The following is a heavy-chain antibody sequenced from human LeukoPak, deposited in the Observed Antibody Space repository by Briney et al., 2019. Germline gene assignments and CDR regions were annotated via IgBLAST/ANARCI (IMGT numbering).Heavy chain of an antibody. CDR3: ARGLDVTYNWFDP. D-gene: IGHD1-1*01. CDR2: INPNGDGT. V-gene: IGHV1-2*02. CDR1: GYTFTDHY. Sequence: GASVKVSCKASGYTFTDHYIHWVRQAPGQGLEGMGWINPNGDGTNYPQKFQGRVTVTRDTSITTTYMELSGLRSDDTAVYYCARGLDVTYNWFDPWGQGTLVTVSS. J-gene: IGHJ5*02.